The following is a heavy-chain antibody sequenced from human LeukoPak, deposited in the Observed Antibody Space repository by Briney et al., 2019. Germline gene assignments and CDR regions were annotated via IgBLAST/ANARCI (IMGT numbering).Heavy chain of an antibody. V-gene: IGHV3-7*01. CDR3: AREDYDSSGSHFDY. D-gene: IGHD3-22*01. J-gene: IGHJ4*02. CDR2: IKQDGSEK. CDR1: GFTFSSYW. Sequence: PGGSLRLSCAASGFTFSSYWMSWVRQAPGKGLEWVANIKQDGSEKNYVDSVKGRFTISRDNAKNSLYLQMNSLRAEATAVYYCAREDYDSSGSHFDYWGQGTLVTVSS.